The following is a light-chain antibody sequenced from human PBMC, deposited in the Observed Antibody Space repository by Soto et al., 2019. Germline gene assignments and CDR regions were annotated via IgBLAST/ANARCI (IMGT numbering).Light chain of an antibody. Sequence: EIVLTQSPGTLSLSPGERATLSCRVSQSVSSFYLAWYQQKPGQAPRLLISGASSRATGIPDRFSGSGSGTDFTLTISRLEPEDFAVYYCQQYGSSPPYTFGQGTKLEIK. J-gene: IGKJ2*01. CDR1: QSVSSFY. CDR2: GAS. CDR3: QQYGSSPPYT. V-gene: IGKV3-20*01.